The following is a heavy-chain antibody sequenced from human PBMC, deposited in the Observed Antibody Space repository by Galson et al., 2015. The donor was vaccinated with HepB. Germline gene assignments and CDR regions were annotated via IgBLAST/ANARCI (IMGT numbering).Heavy chain of an antibody. CDR3: ARQGIPTDAFDI. V-gene: IGHV5-51*01. J-gene: IGHJ3*02. Sequence: QSGAEVKKRGEFLKISCKGSEYRFTTNWIGWVRQMPGKGLEWMGIIYPGDSDSRYSPSFQGQVTISADKSINTAYLQWSSLKASDTAMYYCARQGIPTDAFDIWGQGTMVTVSS. D-gene: IGHD6-13*01. CDR2: IYPGDSDS. CDR1: EYRFTTNW.